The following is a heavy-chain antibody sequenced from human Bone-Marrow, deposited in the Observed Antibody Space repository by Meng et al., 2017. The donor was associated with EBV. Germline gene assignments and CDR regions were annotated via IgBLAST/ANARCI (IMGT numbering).Heavy chain of an antibody. CDR3: ARGGVGGFESFDY. Sequence: APLPQWGEGLMKPSDTLALPCVFYGGSFNGYYWNWIRQSPTKGLEWIGEINHSGSTNYNPSLRSQVSISVDTSKNQFSLIVTSVTAADTAMYYCARGGVGGFESFDYWGQGILVTVSS. J-gene: IGHJ4*02. D-gene: IGHD1-26*01. CDR2: INHSGST. V-gene: IGHV4-34*01. CDR1: GGSFNGYY.